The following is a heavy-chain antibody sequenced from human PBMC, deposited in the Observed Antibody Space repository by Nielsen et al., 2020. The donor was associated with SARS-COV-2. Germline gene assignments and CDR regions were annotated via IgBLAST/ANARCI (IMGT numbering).Heavy chain of an antibody. CDR3: ARLGLGITIFGVVITAFDI. CDR2: IYYSGSS. D-gene: IGHD3-3*01. V-gene: IGHV4-31*03. J-gene: IGHJ3*02. CDR1: GGSISSGGYY. Sequence: SETLSLTCTVSGGSISSGGYYWSWIRQHPGKGLEWIGYIYYSGSSYYNPSLKSRVTISVDTSKNQFSLKLSSVTAADTAVYYCARLGLGITIFGVVITAFDIWGQGTMVTVSS.